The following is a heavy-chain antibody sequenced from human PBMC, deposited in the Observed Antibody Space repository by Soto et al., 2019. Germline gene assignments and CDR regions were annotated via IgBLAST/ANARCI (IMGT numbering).Heavy chain of an antibody. CDR3: VREMPVPIRGGYYYYSVLDA. CDR2: LKSDGRDT. J-gene: IGHJ6*02. D-gene: IGHD6-25*01. V-gene: IGHV3-74*01. CDR1: GFIFSDNW. Sequence: PGGSLRLSCAASGFIFSDNWMHWVRQVPGKGLMWVSLLKSDGRDTIYADFVKGRFTVSSDSAKNTLYLQMNSLRVEDTAVYYCVREMPVPIRGGYYYYSVLDAWGQGTTVTGSS.